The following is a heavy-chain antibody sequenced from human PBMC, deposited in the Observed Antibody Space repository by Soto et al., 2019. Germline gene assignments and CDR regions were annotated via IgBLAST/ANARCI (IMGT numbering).Heavy chain of an antibody. V-gene: IGHV4-31*03. Sequence: QVQLQESGPGLVKPSQTLSLTCTVSGGSISSGGYYWTWIRQHPGKGLEWIGYIYYSGSTYYNPSLKSRVTISVDRSKNQFSLKLSSVTAADTAVYYCARVAVTKRGYYDSSGYGYFDYWGQGTLVTVSS. CDR2: IYYSGST. CDR3: ARVAVTKRGYYDSSGYGYFDY. J-gene: IGHJ4*02. CDR1: GGSISSGGYY. D-gene: IGHD3-22*01.